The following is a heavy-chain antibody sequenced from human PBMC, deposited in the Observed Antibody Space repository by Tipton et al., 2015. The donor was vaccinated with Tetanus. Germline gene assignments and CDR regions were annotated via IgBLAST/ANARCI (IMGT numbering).Heavy chain of an antibody. Sequence: TLSLTCTVSGGSIGTYHWNWIRQSPGKGLEWIGYIDYFGSTKYNPSLKSRVAMSVDTSKNQLSLKLNSMTAADTAVYYCARVGYYYYYMDVWGKGTTVTVSS. D-gene: IGHD3-22*01. CDR3: ARVGYYYYYMDV. CDR1: GGSIGTYH. J-gene: IGHJ6*03. V-gene: IGHV4-59*08. CDR2: IDYFGST.